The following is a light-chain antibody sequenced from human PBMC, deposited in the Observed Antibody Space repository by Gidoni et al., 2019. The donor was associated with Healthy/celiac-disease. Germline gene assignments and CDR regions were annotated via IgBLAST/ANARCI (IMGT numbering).Light chain of an antibody. V-gene: IGKV3-15*01. J-gene: IGKJ1*01. CDR1: QSVSSN. CDR2: GAS. Sequence: EIVMPQSPATLSVPPGERATLSCRASQSVSSNLAWYQQKPGQAPRLLICGASTRATGIPARFGGSGSGTEFTLTISSLQSEDFAVYCYQQYNNWPRTFGQGTKVEIK. CDR3: QQYNNWPRT.